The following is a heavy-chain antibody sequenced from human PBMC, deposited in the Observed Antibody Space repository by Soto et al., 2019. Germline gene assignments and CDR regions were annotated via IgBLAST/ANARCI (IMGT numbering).Heavy chain of an antibody. CDR3: ASTPLITMVRGVTAPHYHPEFDY. CDR1: GGSISSSSYY. Sequence: PSETLSLTCTVSGGSISSSSYYWGWIRQPPGKGLEWIGSIYYSGSTYYNPPLKSRVTISVDTSKNQFSLKLSSVTAADTAVYYCASTPLITMVRGVTAPHYHPEFDYWGQGTLVTVSS. D-gene: IGHD3-10*01. V-gene: IGHV4-39*01. J-gene: IGHJ4*02. CDR2: IYYSGST.